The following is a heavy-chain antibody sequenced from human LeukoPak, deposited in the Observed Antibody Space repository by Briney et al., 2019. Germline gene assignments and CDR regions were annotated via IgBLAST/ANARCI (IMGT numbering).Heavy chain of an antibody. CDR3: ARDGPNYGPGSYYSRYYYYYYMDV. D-gene: IGHD3-10*01. CDR1: GFTFSSYA. J-gene: IGHJ6*03. V-gene: IGHV3-30*04. Sequence: ESGGGVVQPGRSLRLSCAASGFTFSSYAMHWVRQAPGKGLEWVAVISYDGSNKYYADSVKGRFTISRDNSKNTLYLQMNSLRAEDTAVYYCARDGPNYGPGSYYSRYYYYYYMDVWGKGTTVTVSS. CDR2: ISYDGSNK.